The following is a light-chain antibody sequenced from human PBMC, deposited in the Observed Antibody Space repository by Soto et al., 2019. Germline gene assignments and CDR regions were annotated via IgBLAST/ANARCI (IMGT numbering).Light chain of an antibody. CDR2: EVS. V-gene: IGLV2-8*01. CDR1: SSDVGGYNY. J-gene: IGLJ2*01. Sequence: QSALNQPPSASGSPGQSVTISCTGTSSDVGGYNYVSWYQQHPGKAPKLMIYEVSKRPSGVPDHFSGSKSGNTASLTVSGLQAEDEADYYCSSYAGSNYVVFGGGTKLTVL. CDR3: SSYAGSNYVV.